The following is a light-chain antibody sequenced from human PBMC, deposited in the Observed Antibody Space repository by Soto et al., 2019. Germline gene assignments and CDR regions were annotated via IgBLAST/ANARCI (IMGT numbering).Light chain of an antibody. CDR1: QSVSSN. CDR3: QPRNIWPPVT. CDR2: DAS. J-gene: IGKJ5*01. V-gene: IGKV3-11*01. Sequence: EIVLTQSPGTLSFSPGERATLSCRASQSVSSNYVVWYLQKPGQAPRLLIYDASNRATGIPARFSGSGSGTDFTLTISSLEPEDFAVYYCQPRNIWPPVTFGQGTRLE.